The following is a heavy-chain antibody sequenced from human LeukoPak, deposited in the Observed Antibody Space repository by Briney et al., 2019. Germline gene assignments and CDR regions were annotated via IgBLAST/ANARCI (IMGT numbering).Heavy chain of an antibody. CDR2: IYTSGST. Sequence: PSETLSLTCTVSGGSISSGSYYWSWIRQPAGKGLEWIGRIYTSGSTNYNPSLKSRVTISVDTSKNQFSLKLSSVTAADTAVYYCARGYSGSPPGAFDIWGQGTMVTVSS. D-gene: IGHD1-26*01. V-gene: IGHV4-61*02. CDR3: ARGYSGSPPGAFDI. CDR1: GGSISSGSYY. J-gene: IGHJ3*02.